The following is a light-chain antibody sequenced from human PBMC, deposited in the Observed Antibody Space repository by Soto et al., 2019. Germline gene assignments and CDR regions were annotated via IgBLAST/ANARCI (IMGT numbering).Light chain of an antibody. J-gene: IGKJ5*01. CDR3: QQRYAWPPIT. CDR1: RSVRSY. Sequence: EIVLTQSPATLSLSPGERATLSCRASRSVRSYLVWYQQKPGQAPRLLIYDASNRAAGIPARFSGSGSETDFTLTISNLEPEDFAVYYCQQRYAWPPITFGQGPRLEMK. V-gene: IGKV3-11*01. CDR2: DAS.